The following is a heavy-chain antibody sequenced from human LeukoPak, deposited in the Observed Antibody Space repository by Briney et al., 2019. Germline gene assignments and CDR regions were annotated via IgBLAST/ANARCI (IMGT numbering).Heavy chain of an antibody. J-gene: IGHJ4*02. D-gene: IGHD6-19*01. CDR1: GGSISSYY. Sequence: SETLSLTCTVSGGSISSYYWSWIRQPPGKGLEWIGYIYYSGSTNYNPSPKSRVTISVDTSKNQFSLKLSSVTAADTAVYYCAATGIAVASFDYWGQGTLVTVSS. V-gene: IGHV4-59*01. CDR3: AATGIAVASFDY. CDR2: IYYSGST.